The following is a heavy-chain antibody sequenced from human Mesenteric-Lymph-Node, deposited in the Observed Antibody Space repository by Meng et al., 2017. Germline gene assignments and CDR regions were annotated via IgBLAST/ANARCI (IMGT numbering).Heavy chain of an antibody. D-gene: IGHD3-22*01. Sequence: GGSLRLSCAASGFTFDDYAMHWVRQAPGKGLEWVSGISWNSGSIGYADSVKGRFTISRDNAKNSLYLQMNSLRAEDTALYYCAKERSKTYYYDSSGYLNFDYWGQGTLVTVSS. CDR1: GFTFDDYA. V-gene: IGHV3-9*01. J-gene: IGHJ4*02. CDR2: ISWNSGSI. CDR3: AKERSKTYYYDSSGYLNFDY.